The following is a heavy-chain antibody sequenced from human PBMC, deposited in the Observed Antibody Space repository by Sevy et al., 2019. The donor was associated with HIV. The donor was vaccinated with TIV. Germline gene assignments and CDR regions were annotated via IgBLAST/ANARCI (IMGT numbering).Heavy chain of an antibody. Sequence: SETLSLTCTVSDVSISSGTNYWGWIRQPPGKGLEGIGSIYYGGSTYYNPSLKSRVTVSADTSTNQFSLKLTSVTVADTAVYYCARQRGGWYEYDASDVWGQGTMVTVSS. CDR1: DVSISSGTNY. J-gene: IGHJ3*01. CDR3: ARQRGGWYEYDASDV. CDR2: IYYGGST. V-gene: IGHV4-39*01. D-gene: IGHD6-19*01.